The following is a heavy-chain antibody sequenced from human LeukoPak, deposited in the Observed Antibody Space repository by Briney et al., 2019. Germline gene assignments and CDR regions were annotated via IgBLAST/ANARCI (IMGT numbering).Heavy chain of an antibody. CDR2: INPNSGGT. J-gene: IGHJ6*02. Sequence: GASVKVSCKASGYTFTGYYMHWVRQAPGQGLEWMGRINPNSGGTNYAQKFQGRVTMTRDTSTSTVYMELSSLRSEDTAVYYCARDPGTAMVPSFGVYGMDVWGQGTTVTVSS. V-gene: IGHV1-2*06. CDR1: GYTFTGYY. CDR3: ARDPGTAMVPSFGVYGMDV. D-gene: IGHD5-18*01.